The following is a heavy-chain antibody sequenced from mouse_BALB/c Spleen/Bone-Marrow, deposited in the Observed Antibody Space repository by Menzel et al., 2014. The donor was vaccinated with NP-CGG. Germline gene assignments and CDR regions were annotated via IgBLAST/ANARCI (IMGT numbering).Heavy chain of an antibody. CDR1: GYTFTSYW. CDR2: INPSTGYT. J-gene: IGHJ3*01. V-gene: IGHV1-7*01. CDR3: ARRAYGSYGFPY. Sequence: QVQLQQSGAELAKPGASVKMSCKVSGYTFTSYWMHWVKQRPGQGLEWIGYINPSTGYTEYNQNFKGKATLTADKSSSTAYMQLSSLTSEDSAVYYCARRAYGSYGFPYWGQGTLVTVSA. D-gene: IGHD1-1*01.